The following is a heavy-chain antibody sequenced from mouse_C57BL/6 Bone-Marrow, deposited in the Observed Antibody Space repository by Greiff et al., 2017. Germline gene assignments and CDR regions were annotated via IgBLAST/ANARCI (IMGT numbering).Heavy chain of an antibody. CDR2: LDPENGDT. D-gene: IGHD2-4*01. V-gene: IGHV14-4*01. CDR3: TTLYYEGY. CDR1: GFNIKDDY. Sequence: EVQRVESGAELVRPGASVKLSCTASGFNIKDDYMHWVKQRPEQGLEWIGWLDPENGDTEYASKFQGKATITADTSSNTAYLQLSSLTSEDTAVYYCTTLYYEGYWGQGTTLTVSS. J-gene: IGHJ2*01.